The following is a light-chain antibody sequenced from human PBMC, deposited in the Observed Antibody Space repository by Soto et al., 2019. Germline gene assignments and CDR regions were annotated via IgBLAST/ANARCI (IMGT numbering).Light chain of an antibody. CDR1: SSNVGTNS. J-gene: IGLJ2*01. CDR2: FNN. CDR3: ASWDDSLNGVV. V-gene: IGLV1-44*01. Sequence: QSVLTQPPSASGTPGQRVTISCSGSSSNVGTNSVNWYQHLPGTAPKLLIYFNNQRPSGVPDRFSGSKSGTSVSLAISGLQSEDEADYYCASWDDSLNGVVFGGGTKLTVL.